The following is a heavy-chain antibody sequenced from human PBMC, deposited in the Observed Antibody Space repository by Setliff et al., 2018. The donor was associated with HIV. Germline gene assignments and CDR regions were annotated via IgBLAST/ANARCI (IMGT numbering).Heavy chain of an antibody. J-gene: IGHJ4*02. V-gene: IGHV3-23*01. CDR2: VSGGGGST. D-gene: IGHD2-2*01. CDR1: GFTFSSYA. Sequence: GGSLRLSCAASGFTFSSYAMSWVRQTPGKGLEWVSAVSGGGGSTYYADSVKGRFTISRDNSKNTLYLQMNSLRAEDTAVYYCASREIPAAPTELYFDYWGQGTLVTVSS. CDR3: ASREIPAAPTELYFDY.